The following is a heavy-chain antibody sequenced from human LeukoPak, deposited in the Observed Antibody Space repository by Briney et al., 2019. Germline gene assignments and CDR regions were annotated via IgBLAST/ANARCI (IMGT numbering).Heavy chain of an antibody. D-gene: IGHD6-19*01. Sequence: GGSLRLSCAASGFIFSSYSMNWVRQAPGKGLEWVSYISSSSSTMYYADSVKGRFTISRDNAKNSLYLQMNSLRAEDTALYYCARLSGPGSGWTTLDYWGQGTLVTVSS. CDR2: ISSSSSTM. CDR1: GFIFSSYS. CDR3: ARLSGPGSGWTTLDY. J-gene: IGHJ4*02. V-gene: IGHV3-48*01.